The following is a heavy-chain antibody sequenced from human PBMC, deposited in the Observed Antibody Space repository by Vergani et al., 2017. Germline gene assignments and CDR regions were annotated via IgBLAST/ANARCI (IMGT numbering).Heavy chain of an antibody. J-gene: IGHJ5*02. CDR1: GFTFSSYA. D-gene: IGHD6-13*01. V-gene: IGHV3-23*01. CDR3: AKDLVYSSGWSNNWFDP. CDR2: ISGSGGST. Sequence: EVQLLESGGGLVQPGGSLRLSCAASGFTFSSYAMSWVRQAPGKGLEWVSAISGSGGSTYYADSVKGRFTISRDNSKNTLYLQMNSLRAEDTAVYYCAKDLVYSSGWSNNWFDPWGQGTLVTVSS.